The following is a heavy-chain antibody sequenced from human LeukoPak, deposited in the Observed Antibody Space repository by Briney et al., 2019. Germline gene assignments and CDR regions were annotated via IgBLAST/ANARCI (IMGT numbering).Heavy chain of an antibody. J-gene: IGHJ4*02. CDR2: IYNRGGST. CDR3: ARDLLGNFDY. Sequence: KPSETLSLTCTVSGGSISSYYWSGIRQPPGKGLEWIGYIYNRGGSTNYNPSLKTRVTISVDTSKNQFSLKLSSVTAADTAVYYCARDLLGNFDYWGQGTLVTVSS. CDR1: GGSISSYY. D-gene: IGHD2/OR15-2a*01. V-gene: IGHV4-4*08.